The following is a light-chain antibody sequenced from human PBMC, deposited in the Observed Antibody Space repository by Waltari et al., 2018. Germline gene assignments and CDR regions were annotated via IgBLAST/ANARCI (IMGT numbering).Light chain of an antibody. CDR3: QQRSSWPLT. CDR2: HAS. J-gene: IGKJ4*01. Sequence: EIVLTQSPATLSLSPGDRATLSCRASQNVGGYLAWFQQKPGQAPRLLIYHASNRATGLPARFSGSGSETDFTLTISSLEPEDFAIYYCQQRSSWPLTFGGGTKVEI. V-gene: IGKV3-11*01. CDR1: QNVGGY.